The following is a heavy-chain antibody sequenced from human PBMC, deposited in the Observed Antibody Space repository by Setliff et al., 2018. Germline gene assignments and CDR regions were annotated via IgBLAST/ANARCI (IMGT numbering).Heavy chain of an antibody. V-gene: IGHV4-39*07. D-gene: IGHD3-3*01. CDR1: GGSITSSSYY. J-gene: IGHJ6*03. CDR2: IFWSGTT. CDR3: ARGPPSYDFWSGYYVSNYYMDV. Sequence: PSETLSLTCTVSGGSITSSSYYWGWVRQPPGKGLEWIGTIFWSGTTYYNPSLNSRGTISVDTSRDQFSLRLSSVTAADTAVYYCARGPPSYDFWSGYYVSNYYMDVWGKGTTVTVSS.